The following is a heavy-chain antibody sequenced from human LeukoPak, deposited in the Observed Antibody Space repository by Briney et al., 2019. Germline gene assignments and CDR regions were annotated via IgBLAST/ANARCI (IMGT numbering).Heavy chain of an antibody. CDR2: IWYDGSNK. Sequence: PPGGSLRLSCAASGFTFSSYGMHWVRQAPGKGLEWVAVIWYDGSNKYYADSVKGRFTISRDNSKNTLYLQMNSLRAEDTAVYYCAKSAGSIAAAVYFDLWGRGTLVTVSS. D-gene: IGHD6-13*01. V-gene: IGHV3-30*02. CDR3: AKSAGSIAAAVYFDL. J-gene: IGHJ2*01. CDR1: GFTFSSYG.